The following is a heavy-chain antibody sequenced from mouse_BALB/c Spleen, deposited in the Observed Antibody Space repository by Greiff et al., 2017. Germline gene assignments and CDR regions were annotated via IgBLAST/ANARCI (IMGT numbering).Heavy chain of an antibody. Sequence: EVKLMESGPGLVKPSQTVSLTCTVTGISITTGNYRWSWIRQFPGNKLEWIGYIYYSGTITYNPSLTSRTTITRDTSKNQFFLEMNSLTAEDTATYYCARDMGDYAMDYWGQGTSVTVSS. CDR3: ARDMGDYAMDY. V-gene: IGHV3-5*02. CDR1: GISITTGNYR. D-gene: IGHD1-1*02. CDR2: IYYSGTI. J-gene: IGHJ4*01.